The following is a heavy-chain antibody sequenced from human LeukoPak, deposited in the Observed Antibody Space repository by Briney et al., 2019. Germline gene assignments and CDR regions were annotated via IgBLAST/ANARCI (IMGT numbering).Heavy chain of an antibody. CDR2: IKQDGSEK. V-gene: IGHV3-7*01. CDR3: ARGTYYVPTGAFDI. Sequence: PGGSLRLSCAASGFTFSSYWMSWVRQAPGKGLEWVANIKQDGSEKYYVDSVKGRFTISRDNAKNSLYLQMNSQRAEDTAVYYCARGTYYVPTGAFDIWGQGTMVTVSS. J-gene: IGHJ3*02. D-gene: IGHD3-10*02. CDR1: GFTFSSYW.